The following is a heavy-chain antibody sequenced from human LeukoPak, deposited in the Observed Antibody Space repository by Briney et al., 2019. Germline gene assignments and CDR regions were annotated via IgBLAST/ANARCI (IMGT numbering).Heavy chain of an antibody. CDR3: ARDWSGD. D-gene: IGHD1-26*01. J-gene: IGHJ4*02. V-gene: IGHV4-39*02. CDR2: IYYSGST. Sequence: MASETLSLTCTVSGGSISSSSYYWGWIRQPPGKGLEWIGSIYYSGSTYYNPSLKSRVTISVDTSKNQFSLKLSSVTAADTAVYYCARDWSGDWGQGTLVTVSS. CDR1: GGSISSSSYY.